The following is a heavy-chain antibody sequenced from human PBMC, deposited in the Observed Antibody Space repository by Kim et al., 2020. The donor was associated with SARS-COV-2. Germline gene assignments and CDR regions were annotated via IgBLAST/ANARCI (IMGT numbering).Heavy chain of an antibody. V-gene: IGHV3-33*01. J-gene: IGHJ4*02. CDR3: ARDHRSSLYDFDY. CDR1: GFTFSSYG. D-gene: IGHD6-13*01. CDR2: IYYDGSNK. Sequence: GGSLRLSCAASGFTFSSYGMHWVRQAPGKGLEWVAVIYYDGSNKYYADSVKGRFTISRDNSKNTLYLQMNSLRAEDTAVYYCARDHRSSLYDFDYGDQGTLVSVS.